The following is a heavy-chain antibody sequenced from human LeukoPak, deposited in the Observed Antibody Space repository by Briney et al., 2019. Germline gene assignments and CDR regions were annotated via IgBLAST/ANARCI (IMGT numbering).Heavy chain of an antibody. V-gene: IGHV3-48*03. CDR3: ARIAAAGRRGDY. Sequence: GGSLRLSCAASGFTFSSYEMNWVRQAPGKGLEWVSYIGSSGSTIYYADSVKGRFTISRDNAKNSLYLQMNSLRAEDTAVYYCARIAAAGRRGDYWGQGTLVTVSS. D-gene: IGHD6-13*01. J-gene: IGHJ4*02. CDR1: GFTFSSYE. CDR2: IGSSGSTI.